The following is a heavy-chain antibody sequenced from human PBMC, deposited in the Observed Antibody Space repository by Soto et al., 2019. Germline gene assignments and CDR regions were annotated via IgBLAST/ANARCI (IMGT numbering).Heavy chain of an antibody. Sequence: GGSLRLSCAASGFTFSDYYMSWIRQAPGKGLEWVSYISSSGSTIYYADSVKGRFTISRDNAKNSLYLQMNSLRAEDTAVYYCARDHLWEYCGGDCYSDYFDYWGQGTLVTVSS. CDR1: GFTFSDYY. D-gene: IGHD2-21*01. CDR3: ARDHLWEYCGGDCYSDYFDY. V-gene: IGHV3-11*01. J-gene: IGHJ4*02. CDR2: ISSSGSTI.